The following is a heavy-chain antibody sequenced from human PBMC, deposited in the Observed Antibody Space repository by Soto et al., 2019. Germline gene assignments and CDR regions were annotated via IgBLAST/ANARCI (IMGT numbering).Heavy chain of an antibody. CDR1: GYTLTELS. CDR3: ATMSDSSGWYIYFDY. D-gene: IGHD6-19*01. Sequence: GPVKVSCKVSGYTLTELSMHWVRQAPGKGLEWMGGFDPEDGETIYAQKFQGRVTMTEDTSTDTAYMELSSLRSEDTAVYYCATMSDSSGWYIYFDYWGQGTLVTVSS. V-gene: IGHV1-24*01. J-gene: IGHJ4*02. CDR2: FDPEDGET.